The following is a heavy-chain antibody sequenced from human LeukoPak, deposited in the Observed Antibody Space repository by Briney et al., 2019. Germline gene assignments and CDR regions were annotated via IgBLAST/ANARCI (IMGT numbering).Heavy chain of an antibody. CDR2: IYPGDSDT. V-gene: IGHV5-51*01. D-gene: IGHD5-18*01. CDR3: ARQTPVDTAMVTSMDY. J-gene: IGHJ4*02. CDR1: GYSLTSYW. Sequence: GESLKISCKGSGYSLTSYWIGWVRQMPGKGLEWMGIIYPGDSDTRYSPSFQGQVTISADKSISTAYLQWSSLKASDTAMYYCARQTPVDTAMVTSMDYWGQGTLVTVSS.